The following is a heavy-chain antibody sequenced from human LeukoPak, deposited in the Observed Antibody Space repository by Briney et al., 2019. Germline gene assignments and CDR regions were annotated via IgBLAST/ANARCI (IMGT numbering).Heavy chain of an antibody. V-gene: IGHV1-18*01. CDR2: ISAYNGNT. CDR3: ARQGSYCGGDCYSIDAFDI. CDR1: GYTFTSYG. Sequence: ASVKVSCKASGYTFTSYGISWVRQAPGQGLEWMGWISAYNGNTNYAQKLQGRVTMTTDTSTSTAYMELRSLRSDDTAVYYCARQGSYCGGDCYSIDAFDIWGQGTMVTVSS. D-gene: IGHD2-21*02. J-gene: IGHJ3*02.